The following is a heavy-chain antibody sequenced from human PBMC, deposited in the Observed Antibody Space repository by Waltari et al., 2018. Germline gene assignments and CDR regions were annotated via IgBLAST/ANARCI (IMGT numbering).Heavy chain of an antibody. Sequence: QLHLQASGPGLVKSSQTLSVTCTVSGGSISSGSNKWSWIRQHAEKGLEWIGYINYSGFTKYTPSLQGRFIISVDTLQNHVSLQLSSVTAADTAVYFCARLPSASGSFGWFDPWGLGALVTVSS. CDR3: ARLPSASGSFGWFDP. CDR2: INYSGFT. V-gene: IGHV4-31*03. CDR1: GGSISSGSNK. J-gene: IGHJ5*02. D-gene: IGHD3-10*01.